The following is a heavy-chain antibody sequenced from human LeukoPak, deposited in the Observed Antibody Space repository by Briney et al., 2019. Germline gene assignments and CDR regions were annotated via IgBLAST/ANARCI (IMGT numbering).Heavy chain of an antibody. CDR1: GGSISSYY. CDR2: IYYSGST. V-gene: IGHV4-59*12. CDR3: ASRDQLLSYDY. Sequence: SETLSLTCTVSGGSISSYYWSWIRQPPGKGLEWIGYIYYSGSTNYNPSLKSRVTISVDTSKNQFSLKLSSVTAADTAVYYCASRDQLLSYDYWGQGTLVTVSS. D-gene: IGHD2-2*01. J-gene: IGHJ4*02.